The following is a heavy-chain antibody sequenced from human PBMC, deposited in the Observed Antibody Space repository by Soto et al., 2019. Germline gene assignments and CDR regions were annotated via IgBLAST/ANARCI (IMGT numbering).Heavy chain of an antibody. CDR2: ISYDGSNK. CDR1: GFTFSSYA. V-gene: IGHV3-30-3*01. J-gene: IGHJ4*02. D-gene: IGHD3-3*01. Sequence: QVQLVESGGGVVQPGRSLRLSCAASGFTFSSYAMHWVRQAPGKGLEWVAVISYDGSNKYYADSVKGRFTISRDNSKNTLYLQMNSLRAEDTAVYYCARGGYDFWSGFFDYWGQGTLVTVSS. CDR3: ARGGYDFWSGFFDY.